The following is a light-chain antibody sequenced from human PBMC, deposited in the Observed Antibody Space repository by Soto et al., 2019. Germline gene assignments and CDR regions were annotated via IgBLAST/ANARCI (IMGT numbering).Light chain of an antibody. V-gene: IGLV2-14*01. J-gene: IGLJ2*01. CDR3: TSHTRGSSSVV. Sequence: QSVLTQPASVSGSPGQSITISCTGTSSDVGDYNYVSWYQQHPGTVPKLVIYEVTNRPSGVSSRFSGSKSGNTASLNISGLQAEDEADYYCTSHTRGSSSVVFGEGTKVTVL. CDR1: SSDVGDYNY. CDR2: EVT.